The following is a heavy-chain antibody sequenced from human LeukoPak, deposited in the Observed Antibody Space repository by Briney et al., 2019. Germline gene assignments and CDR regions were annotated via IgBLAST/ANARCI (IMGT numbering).Heavy chain of an antibody. D-gene: IGHD2-15*01. CDR1: GFTFSSYE. CDR3: ARKVVGGHFDY. J-gene: IGHJ4*02. Sequence: GSLRLSCAASGFTFSSYEMNWVRQAPGKGLEWVSYISGSGNTKYYADSVKGRVTISRDNAKNSLHLQMNSLRAEDTAVYYCARKVVGGHFDYWGQGTLVTVSS. CDR2: ISGSGNTK. V-gene: IGHV3-48*03.